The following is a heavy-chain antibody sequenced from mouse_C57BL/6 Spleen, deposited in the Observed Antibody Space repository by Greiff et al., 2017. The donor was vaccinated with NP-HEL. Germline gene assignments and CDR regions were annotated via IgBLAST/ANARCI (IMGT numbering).Heavy chain of an antibody. D-gene: IGHD1-1*01. Sequence: QVQLQQPGAELVRPGSSVKLSCKASGYTFTSYWMDWVKQRPGQGLEWIGNIYPSDSETHYNQKFKDKATLTVDKSSSTAYMQLSILTSEDSAVYYCARRITTVGGDYWGQGTTLTVSS. CDR2: IYPSDSET. CDR3: ARRITTVGGDY. CDR1: GYTFTSYW. J-gene: IGHJ2*01. V-gene: IGHV1-61*01.